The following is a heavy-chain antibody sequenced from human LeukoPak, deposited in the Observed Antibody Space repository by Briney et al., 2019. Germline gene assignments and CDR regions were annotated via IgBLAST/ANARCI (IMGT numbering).Heavy chain of an antibody. D-gene: IGHD5-12*01. J-gene: IGHJ5*02. V-gene: IGHV3-48*03. CDR3: ARVQRDLIVATYESWFDP. Sequence: PGGSLRLSCAASGFTFSSYEMNWVRQAPGKGLEWVSYISSSGSTIYYADSVKGRFTISRDNAKNSLYLQINSLRAEDTAVYYCARVQRDLIVATYESWFDPWGQGTLVTVSS. CDR1: GFTFSSYE. CDR2: ISSSGSTI.